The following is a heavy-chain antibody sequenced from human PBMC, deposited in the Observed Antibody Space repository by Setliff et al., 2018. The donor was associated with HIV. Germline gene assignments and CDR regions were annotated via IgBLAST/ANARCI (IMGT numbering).Heavy chain of an antibody. CDR1: GASFTTHY. CDR3: VNPSGAMGDFDS. CDR2: ISTSGST. V-gene: IGHV4-4*08. D-gene: IGHD3-16*01. Sequence: SETLSLTCTVSGASFTTHYWSLIRQPPGKGLEWIGCISTSGSTYYNPSLKSRVTISIDTSKNQFSLQLTSVTAADTAVYYCVNPSGAMGDFDSWGQGTLVTVSS. J-gene: IGHJ4*02.